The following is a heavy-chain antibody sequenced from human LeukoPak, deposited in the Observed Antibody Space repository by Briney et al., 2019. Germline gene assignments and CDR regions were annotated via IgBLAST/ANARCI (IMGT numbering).Heavy chain of an antibody. Sequence: PGGSLRLSCAASGFTFSSYSMNWVRQAPGKGLEWVSSISSSSSYIYYADSVKGRFTISRDNAKNSLYLQMNSLRAEDTAVYYCARGGYGVVVPAAIYDSRDFDYWGQGTLVTVSS. D-gene: IGHD2-2*02. CDR2: ISSSSSYI. V-gene: IGHV3-21*01. J-gene: IGHJ4*02. CDR1: GFTFSSYS. CDR3: ARGGYGVVVPAAIYDSRDFDY.